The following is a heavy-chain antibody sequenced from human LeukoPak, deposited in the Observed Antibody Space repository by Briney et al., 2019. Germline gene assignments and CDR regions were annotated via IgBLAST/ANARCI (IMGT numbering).Heavy chain of an antibody. CDR3: ARVPTYYYDSSGYYLDY. CDR1: GGSTSSGDYY. D-gene: IGHD3-22*01. Sequence: SETLTLTCTVSGGSTSSGDYYWRWIRQPPGKGLEWIGYIYYSGSTYYNPSLKSRVTISVDTSKNQFSLKLSSVTAADTAVYYCARVPTYYYDSSGYYLDYWGQGTLVTVSS. J-gene: IGHJ4*02. CDR2: IYYSGST. V-gene: IGHV4-30-4*08.